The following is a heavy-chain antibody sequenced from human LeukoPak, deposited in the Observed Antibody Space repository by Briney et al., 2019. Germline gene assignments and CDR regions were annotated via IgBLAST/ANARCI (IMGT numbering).Heavy chain of an antibody. D-gene: IGHD3-10*01. CDR2: IYYSGST. CDR1: GYSISSGYY. Sequence: SETLSLTCTVSGYSISSGYYWGWIRQPPGKGLEWIGYIYYSGSTNYNPSLKSRVTISVDTSKNQFSLKLSSVTAADTAVYYCARGPHYYGSGSYYYFDYWGQGTLVTVSS. J-gene: IGHJ4*02. CDR3: ARGPHYYGSGSYYYFDY. V-gene: IGHV4-61*01.